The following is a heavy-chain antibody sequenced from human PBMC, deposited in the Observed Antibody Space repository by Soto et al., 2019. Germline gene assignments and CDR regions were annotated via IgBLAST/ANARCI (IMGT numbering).Heavy chain of an antibody. D-gene: IGHD3-22*01. Sequence: SETRSLTCTVTGGSTSSYYWSWLRQPPGKGLEGIGYNSYSGSTDYNPSLKSRVTISVDTSKNQFSLKLSSATAADTAVYYCARVYYENSANYRKTIFDYWGQAALVTVSA. CDR2: NSYSGST. CDR3: ARVYYENSANYRKTIFDY. V-gene: IGHV4-59*08. J-gene: IGHJ4*02. CDR1: GGSTSSYY.